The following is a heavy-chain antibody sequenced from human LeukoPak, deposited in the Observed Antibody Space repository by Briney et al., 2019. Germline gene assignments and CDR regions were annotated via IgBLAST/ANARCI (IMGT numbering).Heavy chain of an antibody. CDR1: GVTLRTYG. D-gene: IGHD3-10*01. V-gene: IGHV1-69*01. J-gene: IGHJ6*03. CDR2: IIPIFGGT. Sequence: ASVRVSCEASGVTLRTYGVSWVRQAPGQGLEWMGGIIPIFGGTSYAQKFQDRVTITADESTTVAYMGLSSLRFEDTAVYYCARVITIGQPPYYYMDVWGKGTTVTVSS. CDR3: ARVITIGQPPYYYMDV.